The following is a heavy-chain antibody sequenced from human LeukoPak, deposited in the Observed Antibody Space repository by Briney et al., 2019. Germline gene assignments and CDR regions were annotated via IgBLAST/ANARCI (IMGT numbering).Heavy chain of an antibody. CDR1: GGSISSNNYY. D-gene: IGHD1-14*01. CDR3: ARELTGFDY. V-gene: IGHV4-39*07. CDR2: IYYSGNT. Sequence: SETLSLTCTVSGGSISSNNYYWGWIRQPPGKGLEWIGSIYYSGNTYYNPSLKSRVTISADTSKHQFSLKLRSVTAADTAVYYCARELTGFDYWGQGTLVTVSS. J-gene: IGHJ4*02.